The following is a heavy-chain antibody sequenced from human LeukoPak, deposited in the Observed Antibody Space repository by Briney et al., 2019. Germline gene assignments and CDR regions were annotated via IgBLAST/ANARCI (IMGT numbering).Heavy chain of an antibody. Sequence: SETLSLTCAVYGGSFSGYYWSWIRQPPGKGLEWIGYIYYSGSTNYNPSLKSRVTISVDTSKNQFSLKLSSVTAADTAVYYCARGDSGYSYGPDYWGQGTLVTVSS. CDR3: ARGDSGYSYGPDY. D-gene: IGHD5-18*01. CDR1: GGSFSGYY. V-gene: IGHV4-59*01. CDR2: IYYSGST. J-gene: IGHJ4*02.